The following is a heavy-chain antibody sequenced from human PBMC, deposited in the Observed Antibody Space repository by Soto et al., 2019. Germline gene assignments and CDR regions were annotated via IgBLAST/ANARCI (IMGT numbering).Heavy chain of an antibody. CDR1: GFTFSDYY. CDR3: ARAPPSWSGLDYFYGMDV. J-gene: IGHJ6*02. V-gene: IGHV3-11*01. D-gene: IGHD6-13*01. Sequence: GGSLRLSCAASGFTFSDYYMNWIRQAPGKGLEWVSCISGSGSTIYYEDSVKGRFTISRDNAKNSLYLQMNSLRAEDTAVYYCARAPPSWSGLDYFYGMDVWGQGATVTVSS. CDR2: ISGSGSTI.